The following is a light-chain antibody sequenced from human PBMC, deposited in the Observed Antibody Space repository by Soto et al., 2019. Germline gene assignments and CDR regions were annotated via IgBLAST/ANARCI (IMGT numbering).Light chain of an antibody. V-gene: IGKV3-11*01. CDR3: QQRNNWALLT. J-gene: IGKJ4*01. CDR2: DAS. Sequence: EILLTQSPSTLSLSLGDRATLSCRASQSVSNYLAWYQQKPGQAPRLLIYDASNRATGIPARFSGSGSGTDFTLTISSLEPEDYAVYYYQQRNNWALLTFGEGTKVEIK. CDR1: QSVSNY.